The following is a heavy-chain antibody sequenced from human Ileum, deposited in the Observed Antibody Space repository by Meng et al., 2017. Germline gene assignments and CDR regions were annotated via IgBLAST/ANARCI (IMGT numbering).Heavy chain of an antibody. CDR1: GGSISGGHYF. CDR3: ARGVVTYYDSSTLTWFDP. Sequence: QVQLQGSGPGLVKPSQTLSLTCTVSGGSISGGHYFWSWIRQHPEKGLEWIGYIYHSGVTYYSPSLKSRLTISVDTSKNQFSLKLSSVTAADTAIYYCARGVVTYYDSSTLTWFDPWGQGALVTVSS. D-gene: IGHD3-22*01. CDR2: IYHSGVT. J-gene: IGHJ5*02. V-gene: IGHV4-31*03.